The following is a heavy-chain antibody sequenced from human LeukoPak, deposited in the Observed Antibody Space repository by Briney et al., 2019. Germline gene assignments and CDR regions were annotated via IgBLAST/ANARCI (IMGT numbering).Heavy chain of an antibody. D-gene: IGHD3-10*01. CDR3: ARGPPGYYYGSGSPFDY. J-gene: IGHJ4*02. CDR2: IYYSGST. Sequence: SETLSLTCTVSGVSISSSSYYWGWIRQPPGKGLEWIGSIYYSGSTYYNPSLKSRVTISVDTSKNQFSLKLSSVTAADTAVYYCARGPPGYYYGSGSPFDYWGQGTLVTVSS. CDR1: GVSISSSSYY. V-gene: IGHV4-39*07.